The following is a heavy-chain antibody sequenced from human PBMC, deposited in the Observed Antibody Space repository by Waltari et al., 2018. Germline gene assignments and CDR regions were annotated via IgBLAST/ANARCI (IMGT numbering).Heavy chain of an antibody. Sequence: QVQLVQSGAEVKKPGASVKISCKTSEYTFTSSYIHWVRQAPGQGLEWMGIINPSGGSTIYAQKFQGRVTMTRETSTSTGYMELSSLRSEDTAVYYCARDTGALWMDVWGQGTTVTVSS. V-gene: IGHV1-46*01. CDR3: ARDTGALWMDV. CDR2: INPSGGST. D-gene: IGHD2-21*01. CDR1: EYTFTSSY. J-gene: IGHJ6*02.